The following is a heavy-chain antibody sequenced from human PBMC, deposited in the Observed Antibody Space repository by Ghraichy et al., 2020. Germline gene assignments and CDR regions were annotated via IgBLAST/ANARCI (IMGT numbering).Heavy chain of an antibody. V-gene: IGHV3-30*18. D-gene: IGHD6-19*01. CDR2: ISYDGSNK. J-gene: IGHJ6*02. CDR1: GFTFSSYG. CDR3: AKDQADSSGWYTIYYYYGMDV. Sequence: GGSLRLSCAASGFTFSSYGMHWVRQAPGKGLEWVAVISYDGSNKYYADSVKGRFTISRDNSKNTLYLQMNSLRAEDTAVYYCAKDQADSSGWYTIYYYYGMDVWGQGTTVTVS.